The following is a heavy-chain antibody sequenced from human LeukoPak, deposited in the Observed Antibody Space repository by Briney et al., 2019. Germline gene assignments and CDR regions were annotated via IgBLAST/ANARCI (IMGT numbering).Heavy chain of an antibody. J-gene: IGHJ4*02. V-gene: IGHV3-11*01. CDR1: GFIFSDFY. Sequence: PGGSLRLSCAASGFIFSDFYMTWIRQAPGKGLEWISYISSNNYTIYYADSVKGRFTISRDNAKNSLSLQMNSLRAEDTAVYYCARQQLVQSPIDYWGQETLVTVSS. CDR3: ARQQLVQSPIDY. D-gene: IGHD6-13*01. CDR2: ISSNNYTI.